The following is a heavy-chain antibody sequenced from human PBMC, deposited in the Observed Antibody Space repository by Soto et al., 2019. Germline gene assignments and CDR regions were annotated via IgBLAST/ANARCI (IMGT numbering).Heavy chain of an antibody. CDR2: ISGSGGST. D-gene: IGHD6-13*01. Sequence: PGGSLRLSCAASGFTFSSYAMSWVRQAPGKGLEWVSAISGSGGSTYYADPVKGRFTISRDNSKNTLYLQMNSLRAEDTAVYYCAKVPTLRAAPEYYYYGMDVWGQGTTVTVSS. CDR3: AKVPTLRAAPEYYYYGMDV. V-gene: IGHV3-23*01. J-gene: IGHJ6*02. CDR1: GFTFSSYA.